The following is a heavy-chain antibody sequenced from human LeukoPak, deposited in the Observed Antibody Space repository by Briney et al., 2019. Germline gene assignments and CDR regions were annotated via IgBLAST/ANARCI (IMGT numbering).Heavy chain of an antibody. CDR1: GFTFSSYS. V-gene: IGHV3-21*04. Sequence: GGSLRLSCAASGFTFSSYSMNWVRQAPGKGLEWVSSISSSSSYIYYADSVKGRFTISRDNSKNTLYLQMDSLRAEDTAVYFCARAMMVVANLWGVYDYWGQGTLVTVSS. CDR2: ISSSSSYI. J-gene: IGHJ4*02. CDR3: ARAMMVVANLWGVYDY. D-gene: IGHD3-22*01.